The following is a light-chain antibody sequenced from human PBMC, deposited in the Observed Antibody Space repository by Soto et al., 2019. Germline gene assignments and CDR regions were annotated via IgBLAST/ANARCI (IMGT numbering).Light chain of an antibody. J-gene: IGKJ4*01. CDR3: QQANLFPLT. V-gene: IGKV1-39*01. Sequence: DIQLTQSPSSLSASVGDRVTITCRASQSMSDSLNWYQQKSGKAPKLLIYSASSLESGVPSRFSGSGSGTDFTLTISSLQPEDFGTYYCQQANLFPLTFGGGTKVEI. CDR1: QSMSDS. CDR2: SAS.